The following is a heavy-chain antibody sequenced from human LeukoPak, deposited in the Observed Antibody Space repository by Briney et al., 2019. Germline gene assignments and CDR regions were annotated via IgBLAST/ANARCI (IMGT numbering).Heavy chain of an antibody. CDR2: IYSGGYT. J-gene: IGHJ4*02. CDR3: ARDDSGELPGY. V-gene: IGHV3-53*01. D-gene: IGHD1-26*01. CDR1: GFTVSSNY. Sequence: GGSLRLSCAASGFTVSSNYMSWVRQAPGKGLEWVSVIYSGGYTYYADSVKGRFTISRDNSKNTLYLQMNSLRAEDTAVYYCARDDSGELPGYWGQGTLVTVSS.